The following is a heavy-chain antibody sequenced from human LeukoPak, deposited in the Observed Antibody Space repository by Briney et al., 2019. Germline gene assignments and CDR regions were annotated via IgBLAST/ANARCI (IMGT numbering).Heavy chain of an antibody. V-gene: IGHV5-10-1*01. CDR2: IDPIDSYT. CDR3: ARHGGGSSNFDY. Sequence: GESLKISCKGSGYSFTSYWIGWVRQMPGKGLEWMGKIDPIDSYTKYSPSFQSHVTISADKSITTAYLQWSSLKASDTAMYYCARHGGGSSNFDYWGQGTLVTVSS. D-gene: IGHD3-16*01. CDR1: GYSFTSYW. J-gene: IGHJ4*02.